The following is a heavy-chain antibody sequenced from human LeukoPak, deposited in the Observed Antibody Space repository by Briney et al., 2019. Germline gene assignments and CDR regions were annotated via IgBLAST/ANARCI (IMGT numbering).Heavy chain of an antibody. CDR3: ARGRVTAAALCFDP. CDR1: GGSFSGYY. J-gene: IGHJ5*02. Sequence: PSETLSLTCAVYGGSFSGYYWSWIRQPPGKGLEWIGEINHSGSTNYNPSLKSRVTISVDTSKNQFSLKLSSVTAADTAVYYCARGRVTAAALCFDPWGQGTLVTVSS. V-gene: IGHV4-34*01. D-gene: IGHD2-15*01. CDR2: INHSGST.